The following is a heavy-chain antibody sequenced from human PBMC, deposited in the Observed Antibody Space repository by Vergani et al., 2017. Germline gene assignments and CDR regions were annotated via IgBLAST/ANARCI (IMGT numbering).Heavy chain of an antibody. CDR2: LSASDRRS. J-gene: IGHJ3*01. V-gene: IGHV3-23*01. Sequence: EVQLLESGGDLVQPGGSLRLSCAASGFTFIMHAMSWVRQAPGKGLEWVSTLSASDRRSHYADSVKGRFTISRDNSKNPLFLHMNSLGPENPAVYYCAKVGRSELAGTFGAFDVWGQGTMVTVSS. D-gene: IGHD6-19*01. CDR1: GFTFIMHA. CDR3: AKVGRSELAGTFGAFDV.